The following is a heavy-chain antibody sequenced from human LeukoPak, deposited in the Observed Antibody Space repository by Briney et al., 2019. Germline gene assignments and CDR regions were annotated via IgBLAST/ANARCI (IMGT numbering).Heavy chain of an antibody. D-gene: IGHD3-16*01. CDR2: IYYSGST. V-gene: IGHV4-31*03. CDR3: ARDLTPRWGRLFENWFDP. CDR1: GGSISSGGYY. Sequence: PSQTLSLTCTVSGGSISSGGYYWSWIRQHPGKGLEWIGYIYYSGSTYYNPSLKSRVTISVDTSKNQFSLKQSSVTAADTAVYYCARDLTPRWGRLFENWFDPWGQGTLVTVSS. J-gene: IGHJ5*02.